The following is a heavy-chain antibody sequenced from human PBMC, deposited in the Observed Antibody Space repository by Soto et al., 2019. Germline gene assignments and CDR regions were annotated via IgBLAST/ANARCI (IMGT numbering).Heavy chain of an antibody. V-gene: IGHV5-10-1*01. Sequence: GESLKLSFKGSGYSFAGYWITWVRQKPGKGLDWMGRIDPSDSQTYYSPSFRGHVTISVTKSITTVFLQWSSLRASDTAMYYCARQIYDSDTGPNFQYYFDSWGQGTPVTVSS. D-gene: IGHD3-22*01. CDR2: IDPSDSQT. CDR3: ARQIYDSDTGPNFQYYFDS. CDR1: GYSFAGYW. J-gene: IGHJ4*02.